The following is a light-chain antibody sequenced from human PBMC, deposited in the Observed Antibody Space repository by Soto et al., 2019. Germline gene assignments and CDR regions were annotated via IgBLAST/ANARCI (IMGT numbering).Light chain of an antibody. CDR2: DAS. Sequence: DIQITPSPSTVSASVGDRVTITCRASQSISSWLAWYQQKPGKAPKLLIYDASSLESGVPSRFSGSGSGTEFTLTISSLKNDDLATYYCKQYNSYSETVGQGTKVDIK. V-gene: IGKV1-5*01. CDR3: KQYNSYSET. J-gene: IGKJ1*01. CDR1: QSISSW.